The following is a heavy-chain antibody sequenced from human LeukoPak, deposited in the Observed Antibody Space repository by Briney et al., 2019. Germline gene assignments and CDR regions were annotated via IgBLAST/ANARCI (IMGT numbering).Heavy chain of an antibody. CDR1: GGTFSSYA. J-gene: IGHJ6*03. CDR2: IIPIFGTA. Sequence: SVRVSCKASGGTFSSYATSWVRQAPGQGLEWMGGIIPIFGTANYAQKFQGRVTITADKSTSTAYMELSSLRSEDTAVYCCARARRFLEWLSATYYYYYMDVWGKGTTVTVSS. CDR3: ARARRFLEWLSATYYYYYMDV. V-gene: IGHV1-69*06. D-gene: IGHD3-3*01.